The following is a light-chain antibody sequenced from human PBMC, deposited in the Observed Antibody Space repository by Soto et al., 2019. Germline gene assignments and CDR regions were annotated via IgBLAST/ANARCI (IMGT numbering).Light chain of an antibody. CDR2: EVT. Sequence: SLLTQPASVSGSAGRSIAISCTGSSSDVGIYNYVSWYHQHPVKVPKLIIYEVTSRPSGVSIRFPGSKSGNTASLTISGLALEDEADYSWSSYTTTRARDFRSGTKATV. CDR1: SSDVGIYNY. CDR3: SSYTTTRARD. V-gene: IGLV2-14*01. J-gene: IGLJ1*01.